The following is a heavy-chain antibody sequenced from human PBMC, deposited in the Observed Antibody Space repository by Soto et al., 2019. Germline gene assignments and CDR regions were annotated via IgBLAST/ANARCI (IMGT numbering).Heavy chain of an antibody. CDR2: ISAYNGNT. J-gene: IGHJ4*02. CDR1: GYTFTSYG. CDR3: ARGLRPGIAPSALYYFDY. V-gene: IGHV1-18*04. D-gene: IGHD6-13*01. Sequence: QVQLVQSGAEVKKPGASVKVSCKASGYTFTSYGISWVRQAPGQGLEWMGWISAYNGNTNYAQKLQGRVTMTTDTSTSTDYMELRSLRSDDTAVYYCARGLRPGIAPSALYYFDYWGQGTLVTVSS.